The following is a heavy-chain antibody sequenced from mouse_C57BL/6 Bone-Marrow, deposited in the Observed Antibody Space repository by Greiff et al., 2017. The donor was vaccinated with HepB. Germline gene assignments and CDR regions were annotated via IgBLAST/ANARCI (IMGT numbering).Heavy chain of an antibody. V-gene: IGHV14-4*01. J-gene: IGHJ3*01. CDR3: TPYDYDEKFAY. Sequence: EVKLMESGAELVRPGASVKLSCTASGFNIKDDYMHWVKQRPEQGLEWIGWIDPENGDTEYASKFQGKATITADTSSNTAYLQLSSLTSEDTAVYYCTPYDYDEKFAYWGQGTLVTVSA. D-gene: IGHD2-4*01. CDR2: IDPENGDT. CDR1: GFNIKDDY.